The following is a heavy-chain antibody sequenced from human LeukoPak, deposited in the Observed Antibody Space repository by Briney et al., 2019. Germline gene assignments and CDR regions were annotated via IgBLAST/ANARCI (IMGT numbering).Heavy chain of an antibody. J-gene: IGHJ4*02. V-gene: IGHV4-59*01. CDR1: GGSISSYY. Sequence: SETLSLTCTVSGGSISSYYWSWIRQPPGKGLEWIGYIYYSGSTNYNPSLKSRVTMSVDTAKNQFSLKLSSVTAADTAVYYCARDRRDSSGYYYTLDYWGQGTLVTVSS. CDR2: IYYSGST. D-gene: IGHD3-22*01. CDR3: ARDRRDSSGYYYTLDY.